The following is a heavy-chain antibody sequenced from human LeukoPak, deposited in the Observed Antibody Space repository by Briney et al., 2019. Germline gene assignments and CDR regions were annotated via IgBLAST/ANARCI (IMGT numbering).Heavy chain of an antibody. CDR2: IYSGGST. V-gene: IGHV3-53*04. D-gene: IGHD6-6*01. CDR3: ARGSSSSELDY. Sequence: GGSLRLSCAASGFTVSSNYMSWVRQAPGKGLEWVSVIYSGGSTYYADSVKGRFTISRHNSKNTLYLQMNSLRAEDTAVYYRARGSSSSELDYWGQGTLVTVSS. J-gene: IGHJ4*02. CDR1: GFTVSSNY.